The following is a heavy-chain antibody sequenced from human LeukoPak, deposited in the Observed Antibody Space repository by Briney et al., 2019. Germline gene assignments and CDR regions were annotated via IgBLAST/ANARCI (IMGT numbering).Heavy chain of an antibody. CDR2: INAGNGNT. Sequence: RASVKVSCKASGYTFTSYAMHWVRQAPGQRLEWMGWINAGNGNTKYSQKFQGRVTITRDTSASTAYMELSSLRSEDTAVYYCARGVAVARVPFDYWGQGTLVTVSS. J-gene: IGHJ4*02. CDR1: GYTFTSYA. V-gene: IGHV1-3*01. CDR3: ARGVAVARVPFDY. D-gene: IGHD6-19*01.